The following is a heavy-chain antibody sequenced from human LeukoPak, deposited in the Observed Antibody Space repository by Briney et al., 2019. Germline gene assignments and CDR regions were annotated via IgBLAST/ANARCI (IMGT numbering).Heavy chain of an antibody. CDR2: IYYSGST. CDR1: GGSISSYY. CDR3: ARVRTRITLSGSYGWFDP. Sequence: SETLSLTCTVSGGSISSYYWSWIRQPPGKGLEWIGYIYYSGSTNYNPSLKSRVTISVDTSKNQFSLKLSSVTAADTAVYYCARVRTRITLSGSYGWFDPWGQGTLVTVSS. J-gene: IGHJ5*02. V-gene: IGHV4-59*12. D-gene: IGHD3-10*01.